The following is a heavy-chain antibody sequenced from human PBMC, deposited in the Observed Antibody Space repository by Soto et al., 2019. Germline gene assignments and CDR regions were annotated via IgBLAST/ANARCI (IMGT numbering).Heavy chain of an antibody. J-gene: IGHJ5*02. CDR1: GFNFNNYA. CDR2: ITGSGDNT. CDR3: AKDQRYQNFWSGYFHWFDT. D-gene: IGHD3-3*01. Sequence: GGSLRLSCAASGFNFNNYAMSWVRQAPGKGLEWVAAITGSGDNTYYSDSVRGRFTISRDNSENTLYLQMSSLGAEDTALYYCAKDQRYQNFWSGYFHWFDTWGQGTLVTVSS. V-gene: IGHV3-23*01.